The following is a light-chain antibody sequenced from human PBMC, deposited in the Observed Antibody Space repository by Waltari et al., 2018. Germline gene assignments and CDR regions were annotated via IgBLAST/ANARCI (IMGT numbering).Light chain of an antibody. CDR3: YSAADNNRLV. CDR1: VVAKKY. Sequence: SYELTQPSSVSVSPGQTARITCSGHVVAKKYARWFQQMPGQAPVLVIYKDTGRPPGIPERFSGSASGTTVTLASSGAQVEDEADYYCYSAADNNRLVFGGGTKLTVL. V-gene: IGLV3-27*01. J-gene: IGLJ2*01. CDR2: KDT.